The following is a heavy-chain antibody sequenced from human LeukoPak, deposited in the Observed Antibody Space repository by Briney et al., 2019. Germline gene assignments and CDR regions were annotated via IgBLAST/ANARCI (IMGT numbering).Heavy chain of an antibody. CDR3: AGKNRDYFDY. Sequence: LEWIGYIYYSGSTNYNPSLKSRVTISVDTSKNQFSLKLSSVTAADTAVYYCAGKNRDYFDYWGQGTLVTVSS. V-gene: IGHV4-59*01. J-gene: IGHJ4*02. CDR2: IYYSGST. D-gene: IGHD1/OR15-1a*01.